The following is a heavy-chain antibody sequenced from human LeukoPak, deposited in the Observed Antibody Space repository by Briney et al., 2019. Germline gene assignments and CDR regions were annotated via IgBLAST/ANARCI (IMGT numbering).Heavy chain of an antibody. CDR1: GFTFSSYG. CDR2: IWYDGSNK. Sequence: GGSLRLSCAASGFTFSSYGMHWVRQAPGKGLEWVAVIWYDGSNKYYADSVKGRFTISRDNSKNTLYLQLNSLRAEDTAVYYCVRGLSGPDFWGQGTLVTASS. V-gene: IGHV3-33*01. CDR3: VRGLSGPDF. J-gene: IGHJ4*02. D-gene: IGHD3-3*01.